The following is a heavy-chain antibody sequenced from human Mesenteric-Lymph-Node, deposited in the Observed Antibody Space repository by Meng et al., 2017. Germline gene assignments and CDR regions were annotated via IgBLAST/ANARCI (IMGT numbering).Heavy chain of an antibody. D-gene: IGHD4-23*01. V-gene: IGHV1-18*01. CDR1: GYTFTSYG. J-gene: IGHJ4*02. CDR2: ISAYNGNT. CDR3: ARLNNDYGGKEGLDY. Sequence: ASVKVSCKASGYTFTSYGISWVRQAPGQGLEWMGWISAYNGNTNYAQKLQGRVTMTTDTSTSTAYMELRSLRPDDTAVYYCARLNNDYGGKEGLDYWGQGTLVTVSS.